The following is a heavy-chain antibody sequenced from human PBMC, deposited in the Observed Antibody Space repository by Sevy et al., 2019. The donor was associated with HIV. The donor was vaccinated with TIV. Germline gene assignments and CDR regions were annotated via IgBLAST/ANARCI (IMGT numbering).Heavy chain of an antibody. CDR1: GFSFDDYA. J-gene: IGHJ3*02. D-gene: IGHD6-13*01. Sequence: GGSLRLSCAVSGFSFDDYAMHWVRQAPGKGLEWVSGISWNSGSIGYADSVKGRFTISRDNAKNSLYLQMNSLRAEDTALYYCAKTKARIAAAVGAFDIWGQGTMVTVSS. CDR3: AKTKARIAAAVGAFDI. CDR2: ISWNSGSI. V-gene: IGHV3-9*01.